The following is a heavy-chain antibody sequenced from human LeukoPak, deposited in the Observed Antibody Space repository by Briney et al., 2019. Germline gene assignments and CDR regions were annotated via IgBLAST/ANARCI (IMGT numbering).Heavy chain of an antibody. J-gene: IGHJ4*02. CDR1: GFTFSSYS. D-gene: IGHD3-16*01. CDR3: ASAHGGSHY. V-gene: IGHV3-48*01. Sequence: GGSLGLSCAASGFTFSSYSMNWVRQAPGKGLEWVSYISSSSSTIYYADSVKGRFTISRDNAKNSLYLQMNSLRAEDTAVYYCASAHGGSHYWGQGTLVTVSS. CDR2: ISSSSSTI.